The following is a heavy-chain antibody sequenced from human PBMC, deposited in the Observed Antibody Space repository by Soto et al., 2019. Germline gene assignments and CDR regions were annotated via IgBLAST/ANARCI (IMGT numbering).Heavy chain of an antibody. CDR2: IYYSGST. Sequence: PWETLSLPCNVSGGSISSYYWSWIRQPPGKGLEWIGYIYYSGSTNYNPSLKSRVTISVDTSKNHFSLKLSSVTAADTAVYYCARERGYKTDWFDPWGQGTVVTVYS. CDR1: GGSISSYY. J-gene: IGHJ5*02. D-gene: IGHD5-12*01. V-gene: IGHV4-59*01. CDR3: ARERGYKTDWFDP.